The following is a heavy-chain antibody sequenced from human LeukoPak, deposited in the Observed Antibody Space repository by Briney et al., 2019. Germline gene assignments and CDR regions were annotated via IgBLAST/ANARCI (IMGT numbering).Heavy chain of an antibody. V-gene: IGHV4-59*01. CDR2: IYYSGST. D-gene: IGHD3-10*01. J-gene: IGHJ4*02. CDR1: GGSISSYY. CDR3: ARANYGSGSYYGFDY. Sequence: ETLSLTCTVSGGSISSYYWSWIRQPPGKGLEWIGYIYYSGSTNYNPSLKSRVTISVDTSKNQFSLKLSSVTAADTAVYYCARANYGSGSYYGFDYWGQGTLVTVSS.